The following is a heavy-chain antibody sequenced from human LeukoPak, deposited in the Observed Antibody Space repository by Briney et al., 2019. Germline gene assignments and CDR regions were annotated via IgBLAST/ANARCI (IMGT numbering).Heavy chain of an antibody. Sequence: PGGSLRLSCAASGFTVSSNEMSWIRQPPGKGLEWVSSISGSGGSIYYADSVKGRFTISKDISKNTLYLQMNSLRAEDTAVYYCVKDSGIVVVPAAASNWGQGTLVTVSS. CDR3: VKDSGIVVVPAAASN. CDR1: GFTVSSNE. CDR2: ISGSGGSI. D-gene: IGHD2-2*01. J-gene: IGHJ4*02. V-gene: IGHV3-23*01.